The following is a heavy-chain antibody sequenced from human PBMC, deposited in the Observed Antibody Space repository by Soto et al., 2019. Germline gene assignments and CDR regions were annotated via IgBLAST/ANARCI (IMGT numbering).Heavy chain of an antibody. CDR3: TRRSDYIWGPLFDY. J-gene: IGHJ4*02. Sequence: GGSLRLSCAASGFSSSGSAVHWVRQASGKGLEWVGRVRGNVNSYATAYGASVKGRFTISRDDSKNTAYLQMNSLKTEDTAVYYCTRRSDYIWGPLFDYWGQGTLVTVSS. D-gene: IGHD3-16*01. CDR1: GFSSSGSA. CDR2: VRGNVNSYAT. V-gene: IGHV3-73*01.